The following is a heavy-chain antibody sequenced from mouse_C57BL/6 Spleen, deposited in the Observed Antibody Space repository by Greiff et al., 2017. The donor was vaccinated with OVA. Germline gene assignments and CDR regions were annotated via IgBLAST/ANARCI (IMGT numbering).Heavy chain of an antibody. CDR3: ARLNYGSSYPDY. D-gene: IGHD1-1*01. CDR2: IYPGSGST. CDR1: GYTFTSYW. Sequence: VQLQQPGAELVKPGASVKMSCKASGYTFTSYWITWVKQRPGQGLEWIGDIYPGSGSTNYNEKFKSKATLTVDTSSSTAYMQLSSLTSEDSAVYYCARLNYGSSYPDYWCQGTTLTVSS. V-gene: IGHV1-55*01. J-gene: IGHJ2*01.